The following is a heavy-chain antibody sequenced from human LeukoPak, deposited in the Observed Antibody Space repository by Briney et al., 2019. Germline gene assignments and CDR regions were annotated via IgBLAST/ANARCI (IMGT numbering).Heavy chain of an antibody. J-gene: IGHJ6*02. V-gene: IGHV4-31*03. CDR2: IYYSGST. D-gene: IGHD3-3*01. CDR3: ARDGAVLRFLERGTDYGMDV. CDR1: GGSISSGGYY. Sequence: SETLSLTCTVSGGSISSGGYYWIWIRQHPGKGLEWIGYIYYSGSTYYNPSLKSRVTISVDTSQNQFSLKLSSVTAADTAVYYCARDGAVLRFLERGTDYGMDVWGQGTTVTVSS.